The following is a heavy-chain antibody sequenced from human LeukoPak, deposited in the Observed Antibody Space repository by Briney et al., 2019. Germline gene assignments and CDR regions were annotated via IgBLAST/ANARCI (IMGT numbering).Heavy chain of an antibody. CDR3: AREVPADSPSGWWFDP. CDR2: IIPIFGTA. V-gene: IGHV1-69*05. J-gene: IGHJ5*02. D-gene: IGHD6-6*01. Sequence: ASVKVSCKASGGSSSSYAISWVRQAPGQGLEWMGGIIPIFGTANYAQKFQGRVTITTDESTSAAYMELSSLRSEDTAVYYCAREVPADSPSGWWFDPWGQETLVTVYS. CDR1: GGSSSSYA.